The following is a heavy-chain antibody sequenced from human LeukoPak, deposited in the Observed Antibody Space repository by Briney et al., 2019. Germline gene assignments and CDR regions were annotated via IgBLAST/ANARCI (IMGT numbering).Heavy chain of an antibody. CDR1: RGSITGYY. J-gene: IGHJ3*02. D-gene: IGHD3-3*01. CDR2: IYYSGST. Sequence: SETLSLTCTVSRGSITGYYWSWVRQPPGKGLECLGYIYYSGSTNYSPSLKSRVTMSVATPKNQFSLKLSSVTAADTAVYYCARHYYDFWSGYPGHDAFDIWGQGTMVTVSS. V-gene: IGHV4-59*12. CDR3: ARHYYDFWSGYPGHDAFDI.